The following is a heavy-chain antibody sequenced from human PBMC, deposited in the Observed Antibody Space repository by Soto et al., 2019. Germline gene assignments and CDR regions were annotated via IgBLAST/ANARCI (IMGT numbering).Heavy chain of an antibody. CDR1: GYTLTELS. D-gene: IGHD4-17*01. CDR2: FDPEDGET. J-gene: IGHJ4*02. CDR3: ATVANGDYADY. V-gene: IGHV1-24*01. Sequence: ASVKVSCTVSGYTLTELSMHWVRQAPGKGLEWMGGFDPEDGETIYAQKFQGRVTVTEDTSTDTAYMELSSLRSEDTAVYYCATVANGDYADYWGQGTLVTVSS.